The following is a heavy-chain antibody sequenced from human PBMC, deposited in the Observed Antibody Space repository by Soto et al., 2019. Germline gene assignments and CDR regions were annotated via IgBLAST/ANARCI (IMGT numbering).Heavy chain of an antibody. CDR3: ATVGYCTNGVCSDDF. V-gene: IGHV1-24*01. Sequence: ASVKVSCKVSGYTLTELSMHWVRQPPGKGLEWMGGFDPEDGETIYAQKFQGRVAMTEDTSTDTAYMELSSLRSEDTAVYYCATVGYCTNGVCSDDFWGQGTLVTVSS. D-gene: IGHD2-8*01. CDR1: GYTLTELS. J-gene: IGHJ4*02. CDR2: FDPEDGET.